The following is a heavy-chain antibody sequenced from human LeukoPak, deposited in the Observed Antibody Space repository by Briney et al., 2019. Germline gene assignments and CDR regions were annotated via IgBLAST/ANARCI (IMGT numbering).Heavy chain of an antibody. V-gene: IGHV4-30-2*01. J-gene: IGHJ4*02. Sequence: PSETLSLTCAVSGASISSGDYSWSWIRQPPGKGLEWIGHIYHSGSTTYNPSLKSRLTISLDRSKNQISLKVNSVTAADTAVYYCAADYTSRSYRFDHWGQGTLVTVSS. CDR3: AADYTSRSYRFDH. CDR1: GASISSGDYS. D-gene: IGHD3-10*01. CDR2: IYHSGST.